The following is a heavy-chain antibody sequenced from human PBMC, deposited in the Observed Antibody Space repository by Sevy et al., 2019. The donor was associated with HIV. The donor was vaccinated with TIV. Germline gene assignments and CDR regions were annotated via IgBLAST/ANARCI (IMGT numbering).Heavy chain of an antibody. CDR3: AKDLTGRYTSSSGDFHY. CDR1: GFTFSNYG. Sequence: GESLKISCAASGFTFSNYGMHWVRQAPGKGLEWVALIRFDASTKYYKDSVKGRFTVSRDNAKNILYLQMNSLRPEDTAVYYWAKDLTGRYTSSSGDFHYWGQGTLVTVSS. J-gene: IGHJ4*02. CDR2: IRFDASTK. V-gene: IGHV3-30*02. D-gene: IGHD6-6*01.